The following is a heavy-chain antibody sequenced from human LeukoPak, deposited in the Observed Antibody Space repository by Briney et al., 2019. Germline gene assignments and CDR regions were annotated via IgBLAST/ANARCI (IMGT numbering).Heavy chain of an antibody. CDR3: ARDGGIFGVGNFDC. CDR1: GGSISSYY. V-gene: IGHV4-4*07. D-gene: IGHD3-3*01. J-gene: IGHJ4*02. Sequence: PSETLSLTCTVSGGSISSYYWSWIRQPAGKGLEWIGRIYTSGSTNYNPSLKSRVTMSVDTSKNQFSLKLSSVTAADTAVYYCARDGGIFGVGNFDCWGQGTLVTVSS. CDR2: IYTSGST.